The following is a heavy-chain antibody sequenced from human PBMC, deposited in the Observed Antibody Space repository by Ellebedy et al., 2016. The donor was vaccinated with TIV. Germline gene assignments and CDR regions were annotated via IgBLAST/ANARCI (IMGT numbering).Heavy chain of an antibody. D-gene: IGHD6-19*01. CDR3: ARDPGSSGSLRMYYFDY. CDR1: GFTFSSYS. V-gene: IGHV3-21*01. CDR2: ISSSSSYI. Sequence: GGSLRLXXAASGFTFSSYSMNWVRQAPGKGLEWVSSISSSSSYIYYADSVKGRFTISRDNAKNSLYLQMNSLRAEDTAVYYCARDPGSSGSLRMYYFDYWGQGTLVTVSS. J-gene: IGHJ4*02.